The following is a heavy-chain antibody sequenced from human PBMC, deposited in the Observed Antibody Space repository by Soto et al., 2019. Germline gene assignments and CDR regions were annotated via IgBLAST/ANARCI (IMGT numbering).Heavy chain of an antibody. D-gene: IGHD3-16*01. J-gene: IGHJ4*02. CDR2: VYYNGCN. CDR1: GGSISTYY. CDR3: ARVSYDLVYYFYF. V-gene: IGHV4-59*07. Sequence: QVQLRESGPGLVKPSDTLSLICTVSGGSISTYYWSWIRQPPGKGLEWIASVYYNGCNNYNPSLISRVTMSVDTFRNQFSLRLNSVNAADTAMYYCARVSYDLVYYFYFWGQGTLVTVSS.